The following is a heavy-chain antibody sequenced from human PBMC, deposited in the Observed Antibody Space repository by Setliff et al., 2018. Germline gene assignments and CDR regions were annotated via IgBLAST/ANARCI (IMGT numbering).Heavy chain of an antibody. CDR1: GGSISSGSYY. CDR3: ARVSSGSYYYFQH. J-gene: IGHJ1*01. D-gene: IGHD1-26*01. V-gene: IGHV4-61*02. CDR2: IYTSGST. Sequence: SETLSLTCTVSGGSISSGSYYWSWIRQPAGKGLGWIGRIYTSGSTNYNPSLKSRVTISVDTSKNQFSLKLSSVTAADTAVYYCARVSSGSYYYFQHWGQGTLVTVSS.